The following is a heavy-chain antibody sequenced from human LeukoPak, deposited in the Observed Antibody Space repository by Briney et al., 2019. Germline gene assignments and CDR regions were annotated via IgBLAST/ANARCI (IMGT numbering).Heavy chain of an antibody. J-gene: IGHJ4*02. CDR2: INPNSGGT. CDR3: ARGFWGPSGYFDY. V-gene: IGHV1-2*02. CDR1: GYTFTGYY. D-gene: IGHD3-16*01. Sequence: ASVKVSCKASGYTFTGYYMHWVRQAPGQGLEWMGWINPNSGGTNSAQNFQGRVTMTRDTSISTAYMELSNLRSDDTAVFYCARGFWGPSGYFDYWGQGALVTVSS.